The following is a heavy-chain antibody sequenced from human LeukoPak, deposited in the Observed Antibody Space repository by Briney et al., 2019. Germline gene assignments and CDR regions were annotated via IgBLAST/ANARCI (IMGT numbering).Heavy chain of an antibody. D-gene: IGHD3-22*01. CDR3: AGTYDSSGYYSFDY. J-gene: IGHJ4*02. CDR1: GGSISSSSYY. V-gene: IGHV4-39*07. Sequence: PSETLSLTCTVSGGSISSSSYYWGWIRQPPGKGLEWIGSIYYSGSTYYNPSLKSRVTISVDTSKNQFSLKLTSVTAADTAVYYCAGTYDSSGYYSFDYWGQGTLVTVSS. CDR2: IYYSGST.